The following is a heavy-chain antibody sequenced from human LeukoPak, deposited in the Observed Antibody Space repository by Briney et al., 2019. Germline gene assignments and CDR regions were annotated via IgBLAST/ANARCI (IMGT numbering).Heavy chain of an antibody. CDR3: ARHGVFDYYDSSGFYSHDAFDV. V-gene: IGHV4-59*08. D-gene: IGHD3-22*01. J-gene: IGHJ3*01. CDR1: GGSTISYY. CDR2: IYYSGST. Sequence: SETLSHTCTVSGGSTISYYWSWIRQPPGKGLEWIGFIYYSGSTTYKPSLKSRVTISIDTSKNQFSLRLSSVTAADSAVYYCARHGVFDYYDSSGFYSHDAFDVWGQGTMVTVSS.